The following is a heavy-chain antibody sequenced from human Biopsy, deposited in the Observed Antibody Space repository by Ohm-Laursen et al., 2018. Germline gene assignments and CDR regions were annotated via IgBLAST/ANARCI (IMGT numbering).Heavy chain of an antibody. D-gene: IGHD3-16*01. Sequence: GTLSLTWAVYGGSFSGYYWSWIRQPPGKGLEWIGEINHSGSTNYNPSLKSRVTISVDTSKNQFSLKLRSVIAADTAVYYCARAVDYYDPYYYYGLDVWGQGTTVTVSS. CDR1: GGSFSGYY. CDR3: ARAVDYYDPYYYYGLDV. V-gene: IGHV4-34*01. J-gene: IGHJ6*02. CDR2: INHSGST.